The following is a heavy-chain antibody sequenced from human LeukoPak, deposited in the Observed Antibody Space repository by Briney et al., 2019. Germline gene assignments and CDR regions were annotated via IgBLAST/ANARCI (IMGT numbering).Heavy chain of an antibody. D-gene: IGHD3-22*01. Sequence: HPGGSLRLSCAASGFTFSSYAMSWVRQAPGKGLEWVSAISGSGGSTYYADSVKGRFTISRDNSKNTLYLEMNSLRAEDTAVYYCAKSYYDSSGYYYGQIDYWGQGTLVTVSS. V-gene: IGHV3-23*01. J-gene: IGHJ4*02. CDR3: AKSYYDSSGYYYGQIDY. CDR2: ISGSGGST. CDR1: GFTFSSYA.